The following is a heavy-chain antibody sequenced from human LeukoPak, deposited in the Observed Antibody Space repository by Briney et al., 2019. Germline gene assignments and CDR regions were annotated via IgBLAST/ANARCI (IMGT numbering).Heavy chain of an antibody. J-gene: IGHJ4*02. CDR1: GFTFSSYA. CDR3: AKDPKGIDLPYYFDY. Sequence: GGSLRLSCAASGFTFSSYAMSWVRQAPGKGLEWVSAISGSGGSTYYADSVKGRFTISRDNSKNTLYLQMNSLRAEDTAVYYCAKDPKGIDLPYYFDYWGQGTLVTVSS. CDR2: ISGSGGST. V-gene: IGHV3-23*01. D-gene: IGHD2-15*01.